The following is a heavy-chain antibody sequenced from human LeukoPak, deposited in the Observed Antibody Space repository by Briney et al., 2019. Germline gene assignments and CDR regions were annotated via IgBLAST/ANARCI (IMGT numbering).Heavy chain of an antibody. Sequence: GASVKVSCKASGYTFTSYGISWVRQAPGQGLEWMGWINPNSGGTNYAQKFQGRVTMTRDTSISTAYMELSRLRSDDTAVYYCAKGGGSFTPTDYWGQGTLVTVSS. J-gene: IGHJ4*02. CDR1: GYTFTSYG. D-gene: IGHD1-26*01. V-gene: IGHV1-2*02. CDR3: AKGGGSFTPTDY. CDR2: INPNSGGT.